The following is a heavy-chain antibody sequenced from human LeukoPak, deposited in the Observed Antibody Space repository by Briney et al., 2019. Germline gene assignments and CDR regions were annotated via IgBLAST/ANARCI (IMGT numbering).Heavy chain of an antibody. D-gene: IGHD5-18*01. J-gene: IGHJ4*02. Sequence: GGSLGLSCAASGFTFSSYSMNWVRQAPGKGLEWVSSISSSSSYIYYADSVKGRFTISRDNAKNSLYLQMNSLRAEDTAVYYCARAVQLWFQFDYWGQGTLVTVSS. V-gene: IGHV3-21*01. CDR2: ISSSSSYI. CDR3: ARAVQLWFQFDY. CDR1: GFTFSSYS.